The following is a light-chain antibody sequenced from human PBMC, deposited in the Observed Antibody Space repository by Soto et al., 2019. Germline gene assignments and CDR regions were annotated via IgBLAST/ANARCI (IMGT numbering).Light chain of an antibody. V-gene: IGLV1-40*01. CDR3: QSYDSSLSGAV. CDR2: GNS. J-gene: IGLJ7*01. CDR1: SSNIGAGYD. Sequence: QLELTQPPSVSGAPGQRVTISCSGSSSNIGAGYDVHWYQQLPGTAPKVLIYGNSDRPSGVPDRFSGSKSGTSASLAITGLQAEDEADYYCQSYDSSLSGAVFGGGTQLTVL.